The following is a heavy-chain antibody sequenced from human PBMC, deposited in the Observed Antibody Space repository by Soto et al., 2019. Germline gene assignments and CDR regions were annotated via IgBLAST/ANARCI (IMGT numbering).Heavy chain of an antibody. D-gene: IGHD6-13*01. CDR3: AREMSAAGTGWLDP. J-gene: IGHJ5*02. V-gene: IGHV1-8*01. CDR2: MNPNSGNT. CDR1: GYTFTSYD. Sequence: QVQLVQSGAEVKKPGASVKVSCKASGYTFTSYDINWVRQATGQGLEWMGWMNPNSGNTGYAQKFQGRVTMTRNTTRSTAYRDLRSLRSDATAVYYCAREMSAAGTGWLDPWGQGTLVPVSS.